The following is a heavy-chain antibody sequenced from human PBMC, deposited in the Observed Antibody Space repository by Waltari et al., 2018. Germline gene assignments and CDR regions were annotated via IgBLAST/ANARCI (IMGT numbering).Heavy chain of an antibody. Sequence: QVQLVQSGAEVKKPGASVQVSCKASGYTFTGYYIHWLRQAPGQGLEWMGWINPNSGGANYAQRFLGRVTMTRDTSISTAYMELNSLRSDDTALYYCGREIGVSWRVVDYWGQGTLVTVSS. CDR3: GREIGVSWRVVDY. V-gene: IGHV1-2*02. CDR1: GYTFTGYY. CDR2: INPNSGGA. D-gene: IGHD3-3*01. J-gene: IGHJ4*02.